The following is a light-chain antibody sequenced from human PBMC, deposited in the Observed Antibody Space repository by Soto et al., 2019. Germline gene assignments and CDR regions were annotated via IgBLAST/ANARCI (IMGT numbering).Light chain of an antibody. Sequence: DIQMTQSPSSLSASVGDRVTITCQASQDISNYLNWYQQKPGKAPELLIYDASKLETGVPSRFSGSGSGTAFTFPISSLQPEDIATYYCHQYDNLPLTFGGGTKVEI. CDR3: HQYDNLPLT. CDR2: DAS. V-gene: IGKV1-33*01. CDR1: QDISNY. J-gene: IGKJ4*01.